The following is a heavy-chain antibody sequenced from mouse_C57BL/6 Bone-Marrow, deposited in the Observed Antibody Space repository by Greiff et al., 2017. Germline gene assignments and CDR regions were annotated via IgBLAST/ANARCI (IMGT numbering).Heavy chain of an antibody. CDR1: GYTFTRYG. CDR3: ARNLYSNYEAYYFDY. J-gene: IGHJ2*01. CDR2: IYPRSGNT. V-gene: IGHV1-81*01. Sequence: QVQLQQSGAELARPGASVKLSCKASGYTFTRYGISWVKQRTGQGLEWIGEIYPRSGNTYYNEKFKGKATLTADKSSSTAYMELRRLTSEDSAVYFCARNLYSNYEAYYFDYWGQGTTPTVSS. D-gene: IGHD2-5*01.